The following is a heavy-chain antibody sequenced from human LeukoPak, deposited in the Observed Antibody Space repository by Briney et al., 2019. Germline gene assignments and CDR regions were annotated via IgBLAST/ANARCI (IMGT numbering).Heavy chain of an antibody. CDR2: ISAYNGNT. D-gene: IGHD6-19*01. CDR1: GYTLTSYG. CDR3: ARAWGSIAVAAIDY. Sequence: ASVKVSCKASGYTLTSYGTSWVRQAPGQGLEWMGWISAYNGNTNYAQKLQGRVTMTTDTSTSTAYMELRSLRSDDTAVYYCARAWGSIAVAAIDYWGQGTLVTVSS. V-gene: IGHV1-18*04. J-gene: IGHJ4*02.